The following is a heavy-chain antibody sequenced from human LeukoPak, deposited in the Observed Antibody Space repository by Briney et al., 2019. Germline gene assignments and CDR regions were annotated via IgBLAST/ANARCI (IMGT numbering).Heavy chain of an antibody. CDR2: IIPIFGTA. CDR3: ARGVGTQYHYYMDV. V-gene: IGHV1-69*06. J-gene: IGHJ6*03. D-gene: IGHD1/OR15-1a*01. Sequence: GSSVNVSCKAAGGTFSSYAISWVRQAPGQGLEWMGRIIPIFGTANYAQKFQGRVTITADKSTSTAYMDLSSLRSDDTAVYYCARGVGTQYHYYMDVWGHGTPVTVSS. CDR1: GGTFSSYA.